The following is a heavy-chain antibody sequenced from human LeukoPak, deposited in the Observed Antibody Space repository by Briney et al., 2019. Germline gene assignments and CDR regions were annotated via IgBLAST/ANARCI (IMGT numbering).Heavy chain of an antibody. Sequence: GGSLRLSCAASGFTLSSCSMNWVHRAPGKGLEWVSSISRSSGYVFYADSMKGRFTVSRDNSKNSLYLQMNTLRAEDTAVYYCARFPEGSSTWSIDFWGQGTLVTVSS. D-gene: IGHD6-13*01. CDR3: ARFPEGSSTWSIDF. J-gene: IGHJ4*02. V-gene: IGHV3-21*01. CDR2: ISRSSGYV. CDR1: GFTLSSCS.